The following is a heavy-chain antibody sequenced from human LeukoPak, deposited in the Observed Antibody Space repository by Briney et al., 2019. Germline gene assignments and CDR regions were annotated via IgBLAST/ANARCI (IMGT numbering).Heavy chain of an antibody. D-gene: IGHD3-3*01. CDR2: IIPIFGTA. Sequence: SVKVTCKASGGTFSSYAISWVRQAPGQELEWMGGIIPIFGTANYAQKFQGRVTITTDESTSTAYMELSSLRSEDTAVYYCARGPGWIGYMDVWGKGTTVTVSS. CDR3: ARGPGWIGYMDV. V-gene: IGHV1-69*05. J-gene: IGHJ6*03. CDR1: GGTFSSYA.